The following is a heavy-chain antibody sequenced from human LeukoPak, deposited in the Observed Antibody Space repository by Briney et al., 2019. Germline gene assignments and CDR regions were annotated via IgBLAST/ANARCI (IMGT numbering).Heavy chain of an antibody. CDR2: ISADGGST. Sequence: GGSLRLSCVASGLNFDDSAMHWVRQAPGKGLEWVSLISADGGSTFSVDSVKGRFSISRDNSKNSLYLQMNGLRSEDTAMYYCAKESGKFDYWGQGTLVAVSS. CDR1: GLNFDDSA. CDR3: AKESGKFDY. V-gene: IGHV3-43*02. J-gene: IGHJ4*02.